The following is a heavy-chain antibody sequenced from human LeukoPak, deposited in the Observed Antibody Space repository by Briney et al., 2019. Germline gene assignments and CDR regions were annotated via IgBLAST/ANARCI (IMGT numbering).Heavy chain of an antibody. J-gene: IGHJ6*02. V-gene: IGHV1-69*13. CDR2: IIPIFGTA. D-gene: IGHD6-13*01. CDR3: ATRRRSSSSRSRYYGMDV. CDR1: GGTFSSYA. Sequence: SVKVSCKASGGTFSSYAISWVRQAPGQGLEWMGGIIPIFGTANYAQKFQGRVTITADESTSTAYMELGSLGSEDTAVYYCATRRRSSSSRSRYYGMDVWGQGTTVTVSS.